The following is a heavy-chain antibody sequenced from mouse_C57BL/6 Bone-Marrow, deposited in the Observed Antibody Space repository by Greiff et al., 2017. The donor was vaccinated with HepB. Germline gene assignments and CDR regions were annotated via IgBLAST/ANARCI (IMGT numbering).Heavy chain of an antibody. CDR3: ARDLYYYGSSPWFAY. CDR2: ISDGGSYT. Sequence: EVKLVESGGGLVKPGGSLKLSCAASGFTFSSYAMSWVRQTPEKRLEWVATISDGGSYTYYPDNVKGRFTISRDNAKNNLYLQMSHLKSEDTAMYYCARDLYYYGSSPWFAYWGQGTLVTVSA. V-gene: IGHV5-4*01. D-gene: IGHD1-1*01. J-gene: IGHJ3*01. CDR1: GFTFSSYA.